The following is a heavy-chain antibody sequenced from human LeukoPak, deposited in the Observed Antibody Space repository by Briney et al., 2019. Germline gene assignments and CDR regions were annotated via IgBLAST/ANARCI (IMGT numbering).Heavy chain of an antibody. CDR3: ARGPRGGSGSYYNNY. V-gene: IGHV4-34*01. CDR2: IYHSGST. Sequence: SETLSLTCAVYGGSFSGYYWTWIRQPPGKGLEWIGEIYHSGSTNYNPSLKSRVTISVDTSKNQFSLNLSSVTAADTAVYYCARGPRGGSGSYYNNYWSQGTLVTVSS. J-gene: IGHJ4*02. D-gene: IGHD3-10*01. CDR1: GGSFSGYY.